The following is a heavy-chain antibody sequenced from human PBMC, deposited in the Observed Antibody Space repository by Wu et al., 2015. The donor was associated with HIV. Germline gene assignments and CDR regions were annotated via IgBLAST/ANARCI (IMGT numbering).Heavy chain of an antibody. D-gene: IGHD3-10*01. Sequence: QVQLLQSGAEVKKPGASVMVSCKASGYTFIDYYIYWVRQAPGHGPEWMGWINTNRGGTKYAQKFQGRVTLTRDTAVTTAYLELNSLRSDDTAVYYCARLQSLHGLYSNADYWGQGTLVTVSS. J-gene: IGHJ4*02. CDR1: GYTFIDYY. CDR2: INTNRGGT. CDR3: ARLQSLHGLYSNADY. V-gene: IGHV1-2*02.